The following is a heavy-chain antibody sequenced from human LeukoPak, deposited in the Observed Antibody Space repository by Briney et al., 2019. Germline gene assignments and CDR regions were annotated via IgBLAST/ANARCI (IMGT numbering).Heavy chain of an antibody. CDR2: INPNSGGT. D-gene: IGHD3-22*01. V-gene: IGHV1-2*02. Sequence: ASVKVSCKASGYTFTGYYMHWVRQAPGQGLEWMGWINPNSGGTNYAQKFQGRVTMTRDTSISTAYMELSRLRSDDSAVYCCARDMYDISGRADYWGQGTRVTVSS. J-gene: IGHJ4*02. CDR3: ARDMYDISGRADY. CDR1: GYTFTGYY.